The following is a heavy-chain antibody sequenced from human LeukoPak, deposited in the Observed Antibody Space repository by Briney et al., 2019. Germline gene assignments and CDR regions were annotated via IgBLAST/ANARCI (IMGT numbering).Heavy chain of an antibody. V-gene: IGHV3-74*01. CDR2: INQDESKA. CDR1: GFTFRNYL. D-gene: IGHD5-24*01. Sequence: PGGSLSLSCAVSGFTFRNYLMHWVRQAPGQGLVWVSRINQDESKAYADSVGGRFTVSRDNAKNMLYLHLSGLRAEDTAVYFCGRGGDGIDFWGQGTTVIVSS. CDR3: GRGGDGIDF. J-gene: IGHJ3*01.